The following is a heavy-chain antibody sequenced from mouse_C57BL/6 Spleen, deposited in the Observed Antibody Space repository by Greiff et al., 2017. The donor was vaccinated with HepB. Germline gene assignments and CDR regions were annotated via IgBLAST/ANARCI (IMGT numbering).Heavy chain of an antibody. CDR3: AREGNYGALGY. D-gene: IGHD1-1*01. J-gene: IGHJ2*01. CDR1: GYSITSGYD. Sequence: EVMLVESGPGMVKPSQSLSLTCTVTGYSITSGYDWHWIRHFPGNKLEWMGYISYSGSTNYNPSLKSRISITHDTSKNHFFLKLNSVTTEDTATYYCAREGNYGALGYWGQGTTLTVSS. CDR2: ISYSGST. V-gene: IGHV3-1*01.